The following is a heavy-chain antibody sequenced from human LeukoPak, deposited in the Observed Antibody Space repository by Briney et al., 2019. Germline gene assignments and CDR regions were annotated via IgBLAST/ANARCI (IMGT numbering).Heavy chain of an antibody. CDR1: GGSISSSSYY. V-gene: IGHV4-39*01. D-gene: IGHD3-9*01. J-gene: IGHJ2*01. Sequence: PSETLSLTCTVSGGSISSSSYYWGWIRQPPGKGLEWIGSIYYSGSTYYNPSLKSRVTISVDTSKNQFSLKLSSVTAADTAVYYCASGWLYYQNWYFDLWGRGTLVTVSS. CDR2: IYYSGST. CDR3: ASGWLYYQNWYFDL.